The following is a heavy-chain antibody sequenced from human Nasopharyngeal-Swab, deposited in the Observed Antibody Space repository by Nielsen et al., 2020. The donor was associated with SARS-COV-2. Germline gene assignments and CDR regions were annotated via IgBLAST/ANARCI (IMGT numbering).Heavy chain of an antibody. Sequence: SETLSLTCTVSGDSISSDYWTWIRQPPGKGVEWIGYISYSGSTSYNPSLKSRVTMSVDTSKNQFSLKLSSVTAADTAVYYCAREDRWTLTSFYYALDVWGQGTTVTVSS. J-gene: IGHJ6*02. V-gene: IGHV4-59*13. CDR1: GDSISSDY. CDR2: ISYSGST. CDR3: AREDRWTLTSFYYALDV. D-gene: IGHD3-9*01.